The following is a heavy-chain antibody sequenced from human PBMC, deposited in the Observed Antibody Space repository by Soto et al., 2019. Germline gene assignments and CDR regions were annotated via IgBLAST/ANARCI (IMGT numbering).Heavy chain of an antibody. V-gene: IGHV3-11*01. CDR3: ASVLDSSGYYYVH. CDR1: GFTFSDYY. J-gene: IGHJ4*02. D-gene: IGHD3-22*01. Sequence: LRLSCAASGFTFSDYYMSWIRQAPGKGLEWVSYISSSGSTIYYADSVKGRFTISRDNAKNSLYLQMNSLRAEDTAVYYCASVLDSSGYYYVHWGQGTLVTVSS. CDR2: ISSSGSTI.